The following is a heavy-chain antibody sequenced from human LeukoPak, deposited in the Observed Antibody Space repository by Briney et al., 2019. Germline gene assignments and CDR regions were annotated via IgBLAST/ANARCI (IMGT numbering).Heavy chain of an antibody. CDR3: ARDYGGSSPFDY. Sequence: GGSLRLSCAASGFTFSSYCMNRVRQAPGKGLEWVSFISSSDSTIYYADSVKGRFTISRDNAKNSLYLQMNSLRAEDTAVYYCARDYGGSSPFDYWGQGTLVTVSS. CDR1: GFTFSSYC. V-gene: IGHV3-48*04. D-gene: IGHD4-23*01. J-gene: IGHJ4*02. CDR2: ISSSDSTI.